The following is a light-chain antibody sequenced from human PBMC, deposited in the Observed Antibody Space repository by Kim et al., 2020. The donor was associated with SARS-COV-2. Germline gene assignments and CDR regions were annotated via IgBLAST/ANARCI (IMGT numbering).Light chain of an antibody. J-gene: IGKJ3*01. CDR3: QQYNNWPPFT. Sequence: EIVMTQSPATLSVSPGEGATLSCRASQSVGSNLAWYQQKPGQAPRLLIYGASTRATGIPARFSGSGSETEFTLTISSLQSEDFAVYYCQQYNNWPPFTFGPGTKVDIK. V-gene: IGKV3-15*01. CDR1: QSVGSN. CDR2: GAS.